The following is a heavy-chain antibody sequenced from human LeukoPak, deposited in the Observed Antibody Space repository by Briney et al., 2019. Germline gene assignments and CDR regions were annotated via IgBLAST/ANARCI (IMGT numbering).Heavy chain of an antibody. D-gene: IGHD2-8*01. Sequence: NPSQTLSLTCTVSGGSISSVGYYWNWIRQHPVEGLEWIGYIYYSGNTYYNPYLKSRVTITLDTSKNHFSLNLSSVTDADTAVYYCARGDCTSSTCTIGGEAPFDHWGQGTLVTVSS. J-gene: IGHJ4*02. V-gene: IGHV4-31*03. CDR2: IYYSGNT. CDR3: ARGDCTSSTCTIGGEAPFDH. CDR1: GGSISSVGYY.